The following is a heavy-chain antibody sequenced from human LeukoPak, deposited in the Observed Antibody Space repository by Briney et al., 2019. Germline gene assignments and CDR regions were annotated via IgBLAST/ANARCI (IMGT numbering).Heavy chain of an antibody. V-gene: IGHV1-2*02. D-gene: IGHD5-18*01. CDR1: GYTFTGYY. CDR3: ATLDTAMATGGFDY. CDR2: INPNSGGT. J-gene: IGHJ4*02. Sequence: ASVKVSCKASGYTFTGYYIHWVRQAPGQGLEWMGWINPNSGGTNYAQKFQGRVTITADESTSTAYMELSSLRSDDTAVYYCATLDTAMATGGFDYWGQGTLVTVSS.